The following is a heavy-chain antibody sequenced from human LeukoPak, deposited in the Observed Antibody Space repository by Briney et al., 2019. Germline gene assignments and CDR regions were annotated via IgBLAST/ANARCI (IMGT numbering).Heavy chain of an antibody. CDR1: GFSLSTSGMC. Sequence: QTLSLTCTFSGFSLSTSGMCVSWIRQPPGKALEWLALIDWDDDKYYSTSLKTRLTISKDTSKNQVVLTMTNMDPVDTATYYCARIGLRWYHDAFDIWGQGTMVTVSS. V-gene: IGHV2-70*01. D-gene: IGHD4-23*01. CDR3: ARIGLRWYHDAFDI. CDR2: IDWDDDK. J-gene: IGHJ3*02.